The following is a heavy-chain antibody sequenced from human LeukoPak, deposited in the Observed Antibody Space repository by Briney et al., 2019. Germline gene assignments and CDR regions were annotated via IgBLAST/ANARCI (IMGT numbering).Heavy chain of an antibody. CDR2: INAGLGDT. D-gene: IGHD2-2*02. V-gene: IGHV1-3*01. J-gene: IGHJ3*02. CDR3: ARERLGYCSSTSCYIDAFDI. Sequence: GASVKVSCKASGYTFSSYALHWVRQAPGKRLVWMGLINAGLGDTKYSHNFQGRVTITRDTSASTAYMELSSLRSEDTAVYYCARERLGYCSSTSCYIDAFDIWGQGTMVTVSS. CDR1: GYTFSSYA.